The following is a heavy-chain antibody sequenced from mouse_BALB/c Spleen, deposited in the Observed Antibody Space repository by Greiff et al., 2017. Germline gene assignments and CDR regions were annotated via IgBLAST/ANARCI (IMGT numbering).Heavy chain of an antibody. V-gene: IGHV5-9-4*01. Sequence: EVHLVESGGGLVKPGGSLKLSCAASGFTFSSYAMSWVRQSPEKRLEWVAEISSGGSYTYYPDTVTGRFTISRDNAKNTLYLEMSSLRSEDTAMYYCARDYGSSYRYFDYWGQGTTLTVSS. J-gene: IGHJ2*01. CDR3: ARDYGSSYRYFDY. D-gene: IGHD1-1*01. CDR2: ISSGGSYT. CDR1: GFTFSSYA.